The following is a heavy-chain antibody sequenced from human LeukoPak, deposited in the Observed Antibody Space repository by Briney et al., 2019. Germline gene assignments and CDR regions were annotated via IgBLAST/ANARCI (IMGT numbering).Heavy chain of an antibody. V-gene: IGHV3-74*01. CDR1: GFTFSSYW. Sequence: GGSLRLSCAASGFTFSSYWMHWVRQAPGKGLVWVSRINSDESSTNYADSVKGRITISRDNAKNSLYLQMNSLRAEDTAVYYCARDVMALFDYWGQGTLVTVSS. CDR3: ARDVMALFDY. CDR2: INSDESST. J-gene: IGHJ4*02. D-gene: IGHD5-24*01.